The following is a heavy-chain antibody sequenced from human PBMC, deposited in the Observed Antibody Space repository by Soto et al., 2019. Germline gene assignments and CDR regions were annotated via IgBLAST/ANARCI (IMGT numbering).Heavy chain of an antibody. CDR3: ARAQYSGSYFDACDI. D-gene: IGHD1-26*01. Sequence: PGGSLRLSCAASGFPFSSYGMHWVRQAPGKGLDWVAVIWYDGSNKYYADPVKGRFTISRDNSKNTLYLQMNSLRVEDTAVYYCARAQYSGSYFDACDIWGQGTVVTVSS. CDR2: IWYDGSNK. V-gene: IGHV3-33*03. J-gene: IGHJ3*02. CDR1: GFPFSSYG.